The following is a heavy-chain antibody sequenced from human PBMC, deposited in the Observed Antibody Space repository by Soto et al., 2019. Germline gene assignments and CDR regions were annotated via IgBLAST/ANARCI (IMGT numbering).Heavy chain of an antibody. V-gene: IGHV2-5*02. CDR3: AHRRDGNYDILTGPFDY. CDR2: IYWDDDK. CDR1: GFSLSTSGVG. J-gene: IGHJ4*02. D-gene: IGHD3-9*01. Sequence: QITLKESGPTLVKPTQTLTLTCTFSGFSLSTSGVGVGWIRQPPGKALEWLALIYWDDDKRYSPSLKSRLTIPKDTSKNQVVLTMTNMDPVDTATYYCAHRRDGNYDILTGPFDYWGQGTLVTVSS.